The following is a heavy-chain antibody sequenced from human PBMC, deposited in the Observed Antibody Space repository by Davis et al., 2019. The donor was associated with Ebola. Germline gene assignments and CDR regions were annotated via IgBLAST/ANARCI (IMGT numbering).Heavy chain of an antibody. CDR3: ARVRDSSGAYGMDV. CDR1: GFTFSPYA. Sequence: GESLKISCAASGFTFSPYAMHWVRQAPGKGLEWVAVVSYDGNIMYYADSVKGRITISRDNSKNEVHLQMNSLRAEDTAVYYCARVRDSSGAYGMDVWGQGTTVTVSS. CDR2: VSYDGNIM. V-gene: IGHV3-30*14. J-gene: IGHJ6*02. D-gene: IGHD3-10*01.